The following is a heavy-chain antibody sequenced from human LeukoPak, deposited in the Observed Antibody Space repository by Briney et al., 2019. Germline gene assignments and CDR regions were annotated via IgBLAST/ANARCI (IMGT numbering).Heavy chain of an antibody. Sequence: SVKVSCKASGFTFTSSAMQWVRQARGQRLEWIGWIVVGSGNTNYAQKFQERVTITRDMSTSTAYMELRSLRFEDTAVYYCARADYYDSSGYYYSLQQNDYWGQGTLVTVSS. CDR2: IVVGSGNT. V-gene: IGHV1-58*02. CDR1: GFTFTSSA. CDR3: ARADYYDSSGYYYSLQQNDY. D-gene: IGHD3-22*01. J-gene: IGHJ4*02.